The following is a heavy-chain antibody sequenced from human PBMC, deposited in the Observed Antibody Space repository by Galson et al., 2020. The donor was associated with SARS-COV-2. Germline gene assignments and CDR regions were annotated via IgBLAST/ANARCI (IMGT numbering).Heavy chain of an antibody. D-gene: IGHD5-18*01. J-gene: IGHJ3*02. Sequence: GGSLRLSCAASGFTFKNYDMTWVRQAPGKGLEWVSVITSSGDTTYYADSVKGRFTISRDNSKNSLYLQMSNLRAEDTAVYYCAKERIQLWGASEARDIWGQGTMVTVSS. CDR3: AKERIQLWGASEARDI. CDR2: ITSSGDTT. V-gene: IGHV3-23*01. CDR1: GFTFKNYD.